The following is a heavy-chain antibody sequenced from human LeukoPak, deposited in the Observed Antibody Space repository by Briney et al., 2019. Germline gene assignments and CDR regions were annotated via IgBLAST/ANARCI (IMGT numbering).Heavy chain of an antibody. J-gene: IGHJ6*02. V-gene: IGHV1-2*02. Sequence: ASVKVSCKASGYAFTDYYMHWVRQAPGQGLECMGWINPNSGDTKYAQKFQGRVTMSRDTSISTAYMELSRLRSDDTAVYYCAKVRQLGGAFYGMDVWGQGTTVTVSS. D-gene: IGHD5-24*01. CDR1: GYAFTDYY. CDR2: INPNSGDT. CDR3: AKVRQLGGAFYGMDV.